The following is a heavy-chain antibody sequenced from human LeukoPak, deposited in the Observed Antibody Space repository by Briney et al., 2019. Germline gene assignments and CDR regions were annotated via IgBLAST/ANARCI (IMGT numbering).Heavy chain of an antibody. CDR2: MNPNSGNT. J-gene: IGHJ6*03. V-gene: IGHV1-8*01. Sequence: ASVKVSCKASGYTFTSYDINWVRQGTGQGLEWMGWMNPNSGNTGYAQKFQGRVTMTRNTSISTAYMELSSLRSEDTAVYYCARGKLELQSYYYYYMDVWGKGTTATVSS. CDR3: ARGKLELQSYYYYYMDV. D-gene: IGHD1-7*01. CDR1: GYTFTSYD.